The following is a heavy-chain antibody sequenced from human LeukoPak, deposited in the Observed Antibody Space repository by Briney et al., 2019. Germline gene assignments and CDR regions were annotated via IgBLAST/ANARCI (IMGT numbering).Heavy chain of an antibody. CDR3: ARGVWFGELLDPDAFDI. J-gene: IGHJ3*02. CDR2: TYYRSKWYN. Sequence: SQTLSLTCAISGDSVSSNSAAWHWIRQSPSRGLEWLGRTYYRSKWYNDYAVSVKSRITINPDTSKNQFSLQLNSVTPEDTAVYYCARGVWFGELLDPDAFDIWGQGTMVTVSS. CDR1: GDSVSSNSAA. D-gene: IGHD3-10*01. V-gene: IGHV6-1*01.